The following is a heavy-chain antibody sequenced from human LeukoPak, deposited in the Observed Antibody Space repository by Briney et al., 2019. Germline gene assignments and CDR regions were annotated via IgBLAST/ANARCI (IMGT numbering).Heavy chain of an antibody. J-gene: IGHJ3*01. Sequence: PGGSLRLSCAASTFTLSNYWMSWVRQAPGKGLEWVANIKEDGTEKDYVDSVKGRFTISRDNAKNSLYLQMNSLRAEDTAVYYCARSSYSSSSSVWGQGTMVTVSS. CDR1: TFTLSNYW. CDR2: IKEDGTEK. V-gene: IGHV3-7*03. CDR3: ARSSYSSSSSV. D-gene: IGHD6-6*01.